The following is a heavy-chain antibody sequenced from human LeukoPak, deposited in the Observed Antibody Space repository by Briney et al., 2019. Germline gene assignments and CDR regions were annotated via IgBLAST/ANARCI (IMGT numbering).Heavy chain of an antibody. CDR1: LGTFSSYA. Sequence: ASVKVSCKASLGTFSSYAISWVRQAPGQRLEWMGGIIPIFGTANYEQKLQGRVIITTDESTSTAYIELSSLRSEDTAVYYCARSQYCSSTSCYWNYRWDYFDYWGQGTLVSVSS. J-gene: IGHJ4*02. D-gene: IGHD2-2*01. CDR3: ARSQYCSSTSCYWNYRWDYFDY. CDR2: IIPIFGTA. V-gene: IGHV1-69*05.